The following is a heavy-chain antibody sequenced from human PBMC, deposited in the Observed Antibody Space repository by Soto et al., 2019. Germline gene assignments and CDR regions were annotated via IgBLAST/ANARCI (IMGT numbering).Heavy chain of an antibody. J-gene: IGHJ4*02. D-gene: IGHD2-21*01. CDR1: GFTFSSYT. Sequence: PGGSLRLFCAASGFTFSSYTMSWVRQAPGKGLDWVSSISFSSSYTYYAGSVKGRFTISRDNARNSLYLQMNSLRADDTAVYYCVRDPLGIADYWGQGALVTVSS. CDR3: VRDPLGIADY. V-gene: IGHV3-21*01. CDR2: ISFSSSYT.